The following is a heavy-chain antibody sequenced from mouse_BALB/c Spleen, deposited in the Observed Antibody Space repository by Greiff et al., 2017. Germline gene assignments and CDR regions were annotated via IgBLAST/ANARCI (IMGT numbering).Heavy chain of an antibody. J-gene: IGHJ2*01. CDR1: GYAFTNYL. D-gene: IGHD1-1*01. Sequence: QVQLQQSGAELVRPGTSVKVFCKASGYAFTNYLIEWVKQRPGQGLEWIGVINPGSGGTNYNEKFKGKATPTADKSSSTAYMQLSSLTSDDSAVYFCARLLRYFDYWGQGTTLTVSS. CDR2: INPGSGGT. CDR3: ARLLRYFDY. V-gene: IGHV1-54*01.